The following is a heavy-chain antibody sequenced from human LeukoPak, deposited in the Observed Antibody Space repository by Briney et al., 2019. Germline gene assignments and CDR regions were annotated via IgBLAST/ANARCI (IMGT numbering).Heavy chain of an antibody. CDR2: LSGDGTGT. J-gene: IGHJ4*02. D-gene: IGHD2-2*01. Sequence: GGSLRLSCVASGLSLSNSAMTWVRQAPGKGLEWVSILSGDGTGTFYADSVKGRFSISRDISTNPLYLQMTSLGVDDTALYYCATVGGFCPSSNCYAYFDYWGQGSPVTVSS. V-gene: IGHV3-23*01. CDR3: ATVGGFCPSSNCYAYFDY. CDR1: GLSLSNSA.